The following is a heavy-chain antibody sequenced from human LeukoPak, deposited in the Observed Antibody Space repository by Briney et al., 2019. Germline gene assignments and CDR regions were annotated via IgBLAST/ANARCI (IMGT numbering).Heavy chain of an antibody. CDR3: AKASPYYYYGMDV. CDR1: GYTFTSYG. Sequence: ASVKVSCKASGYTFTSYGISWVRQAPGQGLEWMGWINPNSGGTNYAQKFQGRVTMTRDTSINTAYMELSRLRSDDTAVYYCAKASPYYYYGMDVWGQGTTVTVSS. J-gene: IGHJ6*02. CDR2: INPNSGGT. D-gene: IGHD2-2*01. V-gene: IGHV1-2*02.